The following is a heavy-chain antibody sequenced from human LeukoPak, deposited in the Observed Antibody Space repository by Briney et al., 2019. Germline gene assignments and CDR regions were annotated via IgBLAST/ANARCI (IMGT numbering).Heavy chain of an antibody. Sequence: GASVTVSFTASGYTFTSYYMHWVRQAPGQGLEWMGIINPSGGSTSYAQKFQGRVTMTRDTSTSTVYMELSSLRSEDTAVYYCARQYGGNSEGFDYWGQGTLVTVSS. D-gene: IGHD4-23*01. CDR3: ARQYGGNSEGFDY. J-gene: IGHJ4*02. CDR1: GYTFTSYY. CDR2: INPSGGST. V-gene: IGHV1-46*01.